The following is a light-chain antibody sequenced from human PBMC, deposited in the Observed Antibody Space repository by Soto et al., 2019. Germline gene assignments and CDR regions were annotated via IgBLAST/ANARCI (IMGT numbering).Light chain of an antibody. CDR3: QQYGSSPGT. Sequence: ETVATQTPATLSLSPGERATLSCRASHNVANFLAWFQQKPGQAPRLLIYGASSRATGIPDRFSGSGSGTDFTLTNSRLEPEDFAVYYCQQYGSSPGTFGQRTMVDIK. CDR1: HNVANF. J-gene: IGKJ1*01. V-gene: IGKV3-20*01. CDR2: GAS.